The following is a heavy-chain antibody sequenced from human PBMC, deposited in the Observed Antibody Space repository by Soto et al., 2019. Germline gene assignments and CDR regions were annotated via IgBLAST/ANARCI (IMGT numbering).Heavy chain of an antibody. D-gene: IGHD1-26*01. CDR2: INHSGST. V-gene: IGHV4-34*01. J-gene: IGHJ6*02. CDR1: GGSFSGYY. CDR3: ASLRRGGSYYYYYGMDV. Sequence: AETLSLTCAVYGGSFSGYYWSWIRQPAWRGLEWIGEINHSGSTNYNPSLKSRVTISVDTSKNQFSLKLSSVTAADTAVYYCASLRRGGSYYYYYGMDVWGQGTTVTVSS.